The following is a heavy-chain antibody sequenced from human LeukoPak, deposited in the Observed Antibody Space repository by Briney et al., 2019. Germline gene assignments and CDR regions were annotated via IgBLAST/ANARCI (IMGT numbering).Heavy chain of an antibody. J-gene: IGHJ4*02. Sequence: PSETLSLTCTVYGGSFSGHYWSWIRQSPGQGLEWIAEINHSGFTNYNPSLKSRVTLSVDTSKNQFSLKLNSVTAADTAVYYCARHSYSYGLGSYYDYWGQGTLVTVSS. CDR3: ARHSYSYGLGSYYDY. D-gene: IGHD3-10*01. V-gene: IGHV4-34*01. CDR2: INHSGFT. CDR1: GGSFSGHY.